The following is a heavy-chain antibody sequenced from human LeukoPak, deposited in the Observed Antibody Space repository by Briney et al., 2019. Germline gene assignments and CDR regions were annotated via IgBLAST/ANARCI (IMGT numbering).Heavy chain of an antibody. CDR2: IYYSGST. D-gene: IGHD6-13*01. CDR1: GGSISSSSYY. V-gene: IGHV4-61*05. J-gene: IGHJ5*02. CDR3: ARVMIVHENSSSWGSDLKIAAAGIHP. Sequence: SETLSLTCTVSGGSISSSSYYWGWIRQPPGKGLEWIGYIYYSGSTNYNPSLKSRVTISVDTSKNQFSLKLSSVTAADTAVYYCARVMIVHENSSSWGSDLKIAAAGIHPWGQGTLVTVSS.